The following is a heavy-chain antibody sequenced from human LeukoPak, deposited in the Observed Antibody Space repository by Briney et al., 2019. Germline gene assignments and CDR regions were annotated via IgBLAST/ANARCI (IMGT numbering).Heavy chain of an antibody. V-gene: IGHV1-69*13. D-gene: IGHD2-2*01. CDR3: ARGYCSSTSCRNNWFDP. CDR1: GGTFSSYA. Sequence: VKVSCKASGGTFSSYAISWVRQAPGQGLEWMGGIIPIFGTANYAQKFQGRVTITADESTSTAYMELSSLRSEDTAVYYCARGYCSSTSCRNNWFDPWGQGTLVTVSS. J-gene: IGHJ5*02. CDR2: IIPIFGTA.